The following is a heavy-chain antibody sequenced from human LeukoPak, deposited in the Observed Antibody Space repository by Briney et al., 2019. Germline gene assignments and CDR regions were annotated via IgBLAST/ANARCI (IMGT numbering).Heavy chain of an antibody. CDR2: ISGSGGST. J-gene: IGHJ4*02. CDR1: GVTFSSYA. CDR3: AKPPTGGDRDY. V-gene: IGHV3-23*01. Sequence: GGSLRLSCAASGVTFSSYAMSWVRQAPGKGLEWVAAISGSGGSTYYAAPVKGRFTISRDNSKNTLYLQMNSLRAEDTAVYYCAKPPTGGDRDYWGQGTLVTVSS. D-gene: IGHD1-1*01.